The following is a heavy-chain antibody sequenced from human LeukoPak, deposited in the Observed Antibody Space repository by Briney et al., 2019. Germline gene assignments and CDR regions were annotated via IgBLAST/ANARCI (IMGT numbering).Heavy chain of an antibody. V-gene: IGHV3-23*01. D-gene: IGHD3-16*01. CDR3: ANDWGS. CDR1: GFTFSSDA. CDR2: IRESGGST. Sequence: GGSLRLSCAASGFTFSSDAMNWVRQAPGKGLEWVTSIRESGGSTFYADSVKGRFTISRDNTKNILYLEMNSLRVEDTAVYYCANDWGSWGQGTLVTVSS. J-gene: IGHJ5*02.